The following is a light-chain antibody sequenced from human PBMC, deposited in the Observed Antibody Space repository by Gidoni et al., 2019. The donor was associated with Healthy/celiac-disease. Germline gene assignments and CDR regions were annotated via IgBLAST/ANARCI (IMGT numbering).Light chain of an antibody. Sequence: QSALTQPRSVSGSPGQSVTISCTGTSRDVCGYNYVSWYQQHPGKAPKLMIYDVSKRPSGVPDRFSGSKSGNTASLTISGLQAEDEADYYCCSYAGSYTSFGGGTKLTVL. CDR2: DVS. CDR1: SRDVCGYNY. J-gene: IGLJ2*01. V-gene: IGLV2-11*01. CDR3: CSYAGSYTS.